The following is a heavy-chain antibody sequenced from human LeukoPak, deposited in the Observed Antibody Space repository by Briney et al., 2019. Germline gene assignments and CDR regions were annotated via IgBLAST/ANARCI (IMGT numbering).Heavy chain of an antibody. CDR2: IYYSGPT. J-gene: IGHJ5*02. V-gene: IGHV4-39*07. D-gene: IGHD3-10*01. CDR1: GGSISSTTHY. CDR3: ARVGWGDVASYPNWLDP. Sequence: SETLSLTCTVSGGSISSTTHYWGWVRQPPGAPLEWIANIYYSGPTAYNQAPQSRVTISIETSKNEFSLTLKSVTAADTAVYYCARVGWGDVASYPNWLDPWGQGTLVTVSS.